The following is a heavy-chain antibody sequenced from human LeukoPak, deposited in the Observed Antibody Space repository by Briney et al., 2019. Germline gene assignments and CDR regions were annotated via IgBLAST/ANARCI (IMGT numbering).Heavy chain of an antibody. D-gene: IGHD3-16*02. CDR1: GYTFTSYA. CDR2: INPNSGST. CDR3: ARGTPGSYLGY. Sequence: GASVKVSCKASGYTFTSYAMHWVRQAPGQGLEWMGWINPNSGSTNYAQKFKGWVTLTRDTSINTTYMELSRLASDVTAVYFCARGTPGSYLGYWGQGTLVTVSP. V-gene: IGHV1-2*04. J-gene: IGHJ4*02.